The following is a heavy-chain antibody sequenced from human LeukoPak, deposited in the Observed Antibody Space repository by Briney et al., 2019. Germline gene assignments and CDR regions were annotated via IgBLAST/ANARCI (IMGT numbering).Heavy chain of an antibody. D-gene: IGHD6-19*01. CDR3: ARSVSRAVAGNYYYYGMDV. V-gene: IGHV3-33*01. Sequence: PGRSLRLSCAASGFTFSSYGMHWVRQAPGKGLEWVVVIWYDGSNKYYADSVKGRFTISRDNSKNTLYLQMNSLRAEDTAVYYCARSVSRAVAGNYYYYGMDVWGQGTTVTVSS. CDR2: IWYDGSNK. CDR1: GFTFSSYG. J-gene: IGHJ6*02.